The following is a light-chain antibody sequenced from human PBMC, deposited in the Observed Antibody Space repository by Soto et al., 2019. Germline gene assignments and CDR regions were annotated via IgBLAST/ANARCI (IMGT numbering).Light chain of an antibody. Sequence: EIVMTTSPATLSVSPGQRSSLSCRAGQSVSTTVAWYHQIPGQPPRLLVYGASTRATGIPARFSGSGAGTDFTLTITSLQSEDLGVYFCQQYKDWPTTFVQGTKV. V-gene: IGKV3-15*01. J-gene: IGKJ1*01. CDR3: QQYKDWPTT. CDR2: GAS. CDR1: QSVSTT.